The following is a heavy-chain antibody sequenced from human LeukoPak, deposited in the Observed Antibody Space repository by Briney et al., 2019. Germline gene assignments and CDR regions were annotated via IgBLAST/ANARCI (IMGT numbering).Heavy chain of an antibody. CDR3: ATYGAETRLFDY. D-gene: IGHD4/OR15-4a*01. CDR1: GVSISSYF. V-gene: IGHV4-59*01. CDR2: IYYSGST. J-gene: IGHJ4*02. Sequence: SQTLSLTCTVAGVSISSYFRSWIRQPPGKTLEWIGYIYYSGSTYYNPSLKSRVTISEDTSKNQFSLKLSSVTAADTAVYYCATYGAETRLFDYWGLGTLVTVSS.